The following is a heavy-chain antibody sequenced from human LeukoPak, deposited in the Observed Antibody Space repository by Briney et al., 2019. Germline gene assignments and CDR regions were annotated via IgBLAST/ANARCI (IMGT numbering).Heavy chain of an antibody. CDR2: TYYRSKWYN. V-gene: IGHV6-1*01. D-gene: IGHD3-22*01. J-gene: IGHJ4*02. CDR1: GDTVSSNSAA. CDR3: AGPPLTPLSRGGYYEAGPYFDY. Sequence: SQTLSLTCAISGDTVSSNSAAWNWIRQSPSRGLEWLGRTYYRSKWYNDYAVSVKSRISINPDTSKNQFSLQLNSVTPEDTAVYYCAGPPLTPLSRGGYYEAGPYFDYWGQGALVTVSS.